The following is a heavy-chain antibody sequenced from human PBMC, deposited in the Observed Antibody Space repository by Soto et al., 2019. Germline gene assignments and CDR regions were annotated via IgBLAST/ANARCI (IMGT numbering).Heavy chain of an antibody. CDR1: GYTFTSYD. CDR3: ARRAETNGWNGFGADKYYFDF. J-gene: IGHJ4*02. V-gene: IGHV1-8*01. CDR2: MNPNTGNS. D-gene: IGHD1-1*01. Sequence: ASVKVSCKASGYTFTSYDIYWVRQATGQGLEWMGWMNPNTGNSGYAQKFQGRVTVTSDTSINTVHMELSSLRSEDTAVYYCARRAETNGWNGFGADKYYFDFWGQGTLVTVPS.